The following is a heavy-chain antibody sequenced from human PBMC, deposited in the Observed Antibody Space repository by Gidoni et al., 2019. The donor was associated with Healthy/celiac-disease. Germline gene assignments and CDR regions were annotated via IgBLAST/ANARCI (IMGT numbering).Heavy chain of an antibody. CDR2: IYYSGRT. J-gene: IGHJ5*02. V-gene: IGHV4-59*01. Sequence: QVQLQESGPGLWNPWATLPPTSTAPGGSLSIYNWSWIRQPPGKGLEWIGYIYYSGRTNYNPSLKSRVTISVDTSKNQFSLKLSSVTAADTAVYYCARVERLDWFDPWGQGTLVTVSS. D-gene: IGHD1-1*01. CDR3: ARVERLDWFDP. CDR1: GGSLSIYN.